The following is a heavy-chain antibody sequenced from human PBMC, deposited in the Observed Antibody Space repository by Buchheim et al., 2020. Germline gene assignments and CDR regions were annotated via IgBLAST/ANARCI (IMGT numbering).Heavy chain of an antibody. CDR1: GGSISSTLW. CDR2: VYHTGSN. D-gene: IGHD1-26*01. CDR3: ARDVVGATGYFDS. J-gene: IGHJ4*02. Sequence: QVQLQESGPGLVKPSGTLSLTCAVSGGSISSTLWWSWVRQPPGKGLEWLGEVYHTGSNNYNPSLKSRVPISVDQSKNQFSLNLSSVTAADTAVYYCARDVVGATGYFDSWGQGTL. V-gene: IGHV4-4*02.